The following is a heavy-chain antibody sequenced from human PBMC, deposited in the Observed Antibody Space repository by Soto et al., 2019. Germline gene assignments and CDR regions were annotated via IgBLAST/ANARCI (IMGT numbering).Heavy chain of an antibody. J-gene: IGHJ5*02. CDR1: GFTFSNYA. D-gene: IGHD3-3*01. Sequence: EVQLLESGGGLVQPGGSLRLSCAASGFTFSNYAMSWVRQAPGKGLEWVSAISGSGGSTSYADSVKGRFTISRDNSKNALYLQMNSLRAEDTAIYYCANQRYYDFWSGYYEDGFDPWVQGTLVTVSS. CDR3: ANQRYYDFWSGYYEDGFDP. V-gene: IGHV3-23*01. CDR2: ISGSGGST.